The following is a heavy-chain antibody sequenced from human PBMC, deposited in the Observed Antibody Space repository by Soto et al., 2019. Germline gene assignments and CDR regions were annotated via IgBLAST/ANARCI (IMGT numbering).Heavy chain of an antibody. D-gene: IGHD6-19*01. CDR3: XKGGRQWXXTSDFNY. Sequence: VQLVESGGGVVQPGRSLRLSCAASGFTFSDYAXHWXXXXXXXXXXXGAVVAHGGRNTHYADSVKGRFTISRDSYKXXXXLXMXSXXXXXXXXXXXXKGGRQWXXTSDFNYWGQGALFTVSS. CDR1: GFTFSDYA. J-gene: IGHJ4*02. CDR2: VAHGGRNT. V-gene: IGHV3-30*03.